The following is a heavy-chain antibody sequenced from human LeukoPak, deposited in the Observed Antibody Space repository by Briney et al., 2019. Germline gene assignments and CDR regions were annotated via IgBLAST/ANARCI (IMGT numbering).Heavy chain of an antibody. V-gene: IGHV3-74*01. CDR2: INSDGSST. CDR1: GFAFSSYW. J-gene: IGHJ3*02. Sequence: HPGGSLRLSCAASGFAFSSYWMHWVRQAPGKGLVWVSRINSDGSSTSYADSVKGRFTISRDNSKNTLYLQMNSLRAEDTAVYYCAKARRGCSGGSCYPGGAFDIWGQGTMVTVSS. D-gene: IGHD2-15*01. CDR3: AKARRGCSGGSCYPGGAFDI.